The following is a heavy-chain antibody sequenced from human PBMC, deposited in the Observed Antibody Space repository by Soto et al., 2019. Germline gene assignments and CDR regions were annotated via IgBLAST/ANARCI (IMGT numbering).Heavy chain of an antibody. Sequence: GASVKVSCKASGYTFTGYYMHWVRQAPGQGLEWMGWINPNSGGTNYAQKFQGWVTMTRDTSISTAYMELSRLRSDDTAVYYCARDRLRYFDWPSSHRHYGMDVWGQGTTVTVSS. J-gene: IGHJ6*02. CDR3: ARDRLRYFDWPSSHRHYGMDV. D-gene: IGHD3-9*01. CDR2: INPNSGGT. CDR1: GYTFTGYY. V-gene: IGHV1-2*04.